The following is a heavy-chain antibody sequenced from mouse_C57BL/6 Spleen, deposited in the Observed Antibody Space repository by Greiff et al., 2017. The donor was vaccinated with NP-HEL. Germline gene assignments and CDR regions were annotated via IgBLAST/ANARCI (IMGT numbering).Heavy chain of an antibody. CDR2: IYPGDGDT. CDR3: ARGRDGHGDMDY. D-gene: IGHD2-2*01. V-gene: IGHV1-82*01. Sequence: QVQLQQSGPELVKPGASVKISCKASGYAFSSSWMNWVKQRPGKGLEWIGRIYPGDGDTNYNGKFKGKATLTADKSSSTAYMQLSSLTSEDSAVYFCARGRDGHGDMDYWGQGTSVTVSS. J-gene: IGHJ4*01. CDR1: GYAFSSSW.